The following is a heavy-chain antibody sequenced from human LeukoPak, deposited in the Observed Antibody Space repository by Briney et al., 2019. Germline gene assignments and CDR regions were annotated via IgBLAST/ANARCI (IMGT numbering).Heavy chain of an antibody. Sequence: SETLSLTCTVSGGSISSSSYYWGWIRQPPGKGLEWIGSIYYSGSTYYNPSLKSRVTISVDTSKNQFSLKLSSVTAADTAVYYCARAPTRFGYYDSSGSYYFDYWGQGTLVTVSS. CDR1: GGSISSSSYY. J-gene: IGHJ4*02. D-gene: IGHD3-22*01. CDR3: ARAPTRFGYYDSSGSYYFDY. V-gene: IGHV4-39*07. CDR2: IYYSGST.